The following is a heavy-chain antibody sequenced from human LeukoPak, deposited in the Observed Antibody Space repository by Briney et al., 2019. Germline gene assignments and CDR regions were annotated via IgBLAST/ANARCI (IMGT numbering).Heavy chain of an antibody. CDR2: ISHSGST. J-gene: IGHJ4*02. CDR1: GGSISSSNW. V-gene: IGHV4-4*02. CDR3: ARAVAGTSGRFALDY. Sequence: SETLSLTCAVSGGSISSSNWWSWVRQPPGKGLEWIGEISHSGSTNYNPSLKSRVTISVDKSKNQFSPKLISVTAADTAVYYCARAVAGTSGRFALDYWGQGTLVTVSS. D-gene: IGHD6-19*01.